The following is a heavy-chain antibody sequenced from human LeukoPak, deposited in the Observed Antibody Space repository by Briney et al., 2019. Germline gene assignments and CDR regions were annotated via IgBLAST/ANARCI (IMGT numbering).Heavy chain of an antibody. V-gene: IGHV1-46*01. CDR1: GYTFTSSY. CDR2: INPSGGST. D-gene: IGHD5-12*01. CDR3: ARGTEKTRISGYYSFDH. J-gene: IGHJ4*02. Sequence: ASVKVSCKASGYTFTSSYIHWVRQAPGQGLEWMGIINPSGGSTSYAQKFQGRVTMTRDMSTNTVYMELSSLRSEDTAIYYCARGTEKTRISGYYSFDHWGRGLLVTVSS.